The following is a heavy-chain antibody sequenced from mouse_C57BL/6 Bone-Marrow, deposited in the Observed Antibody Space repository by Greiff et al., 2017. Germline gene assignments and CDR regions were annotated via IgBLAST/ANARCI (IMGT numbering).Heavy chain of an antibody. V-gene: IGHV14-4*01. CDR3: SSFDGNYFDF. CDR2: IDPEIGDT. CDR1: GFNIKDDY. D-gene: IGHD2-3*01. Sequence: EVQLQQSGAELVRPGASVKLSCTASGFNIKDDYIHWVKQRPEQGLEWIGWIDPEIGDTEYASKFQGKATITSDTSSNTAYLPLSSLKSEDTAVYYCSSFDGNYFDFWGQGTPLTVAS. J-gene: IGHJ2*01.